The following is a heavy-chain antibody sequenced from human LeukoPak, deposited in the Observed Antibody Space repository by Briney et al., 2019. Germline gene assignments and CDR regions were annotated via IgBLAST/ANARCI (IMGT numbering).Heavy chain of an antibody. CDR2: IGNNGGGI. J-gene: IGHJ5*01. CDR3: AIDPNWGTHS. Sequence: GGSLRLSCAASGFTFSTYTMYWVRHPPGKRLEWVSIIGNNGGGIHYADSVKGRFTISRDNFKNALYLQMNSLRVEDTAVYYCAIDPNWGTHSWGXXVLVTVSS. V-gene: IGHV3-23*01. CDR1: GFTFSTYT. D-gene: IGHD7-27*01.